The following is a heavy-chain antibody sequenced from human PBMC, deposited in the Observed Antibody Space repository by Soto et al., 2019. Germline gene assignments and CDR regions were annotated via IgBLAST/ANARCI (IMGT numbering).Heavy chain of an antibody. J-gene: IGHJ4*02. D-gene: IGHD3-10*01. CDR3: ARAAGYYDSGTYITY. Sequence: TLSLTCTVSGGSISGGDYYWSWIRQPPGKGLEWIGYIYHSGSTYYNPSLKSRLTISVDTSKNQFSLKLSSVTAADTAVYYCARAAGYYDSGTYITYWGQGTLVTVSS. CDR1: GGSISGGDYY. V-gene: IGHV4-30-4*01. CDR2: IYHSGST.